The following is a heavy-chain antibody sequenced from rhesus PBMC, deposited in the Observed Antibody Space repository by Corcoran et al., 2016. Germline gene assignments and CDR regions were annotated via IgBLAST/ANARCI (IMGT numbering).Heavy chain of an antibody. CDR3: ARNYGTFFDH. J-gene: IGHJ4*01. CDR2: MAVSGGST. V-gene: IGHV4-173*01. Sequence: QLQLQESGPGLVKPSETLSLTCAVSGGSFSGNYWSWIPQPPGKGLEWIGRMAVSGGSTACNPSLKSRVTISTDTSKNQLSLNLNSVTAAGTAVYFCARNYGTFFDHWGQGVLVTISS. D-gene: IGHD4-29*01. CDR1: GGSFSGNY.